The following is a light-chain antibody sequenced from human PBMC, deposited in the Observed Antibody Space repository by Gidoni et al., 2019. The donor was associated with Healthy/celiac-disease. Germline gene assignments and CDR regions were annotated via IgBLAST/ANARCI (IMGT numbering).Light chain of an antibody. J-gene: IGLJ2*01. CDR2: GNS. Sequence: QSVLTQPPSVSGAPGQRVTISCTGSSSNIGAGYDVHWYQQLPGTAPKLLIYGNSSRPSGVPDRFSGSKSGTSASLASTVLQAWDEADYYCQSYDSSLSAYVVFGGGTKLTVL. CDR3: QSYDSSLSAYVV. CDR1: SSNIGAGYD. V-gene: IGLV1-40*01.